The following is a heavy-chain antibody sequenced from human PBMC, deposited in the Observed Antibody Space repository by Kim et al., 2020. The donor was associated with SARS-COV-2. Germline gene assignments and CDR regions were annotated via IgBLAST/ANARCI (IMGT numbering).Heavy chain of an antibody. V-gene: IGHV1-18*01. CDR3: ARVSARVYNWFDP. Sequence: YAQKPQGRVTMPTDTSTSTAYMELRSLGSDDTAVYYCARVSARVYNWFDPWGQGTLVTVSS. J-gene: IGHJ5*02.